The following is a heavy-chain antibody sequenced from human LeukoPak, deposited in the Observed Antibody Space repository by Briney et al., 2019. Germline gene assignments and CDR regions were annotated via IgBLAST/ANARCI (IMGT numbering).Heavy chain of an antibody. CDR2: IYYSGST. Sequence: KPSETLSLTCTVSGGSISSGGYYWSWIRQHPGKGLEWIGYIYYSGSTYYNPSLKSRVTISVDTSKNQFSLKLSSVTAADTAVYYCAKAPPYKKYFDYWGQGTLVTVSS. D-gene: IGHD1-1*01. J-gene: IGHJ4*02. V-gene: IGHV4-31*03. CDR1: GGSISSGGYY. CDR3: AKAPPYKKYFDY.